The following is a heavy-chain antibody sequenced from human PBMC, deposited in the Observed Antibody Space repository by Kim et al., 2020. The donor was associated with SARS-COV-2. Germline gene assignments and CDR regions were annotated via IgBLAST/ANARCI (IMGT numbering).Heavy chain of an antibody. CDR1: GGSISSYY. D-gene: IGHD3-10*01. V-gene: IGHV4-59*01. CDR2: IYYSGST. Sequence: SETLSLTCTVSGGSISSYYWSWIRQPPGKGLEWIGYIYYSGSTNYNPSLKSRVTISVDTSKNQFSLKLSSVTAADTAVYYCARDGGSYGSGSPPYFGYWGQGTLVTVSS. J-gene: IGHJ4*02. CDR3: ARDGGSYGSGSPPYFGY.